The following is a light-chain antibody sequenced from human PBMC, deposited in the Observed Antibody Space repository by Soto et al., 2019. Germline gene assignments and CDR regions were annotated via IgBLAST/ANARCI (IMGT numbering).Light chain of an antibody. J-gene: IGKJ1*01. CDR1: QGIGDT. Sequence: EVVLTQSPATLSVSPGEGVTLSCRASQGIGDTLAWYQHKPGQAPRLLIYSSSSRASGIPDRFSGSGSGTDFTLTISRLEPEDFAVYYCQQYRTSPPTWTFGQGTKVDIK. CDR3: QQYRTSPPTWT. V-gene: IGKV3-20*01. CDR2: SSS.